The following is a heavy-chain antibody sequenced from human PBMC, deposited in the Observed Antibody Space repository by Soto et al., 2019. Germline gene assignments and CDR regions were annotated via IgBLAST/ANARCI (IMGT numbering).Heavy chain of an antibody. CDR1: GASISNYY. V-gene: IGHV4-59*01. J-gene: IGHJ4*02. D-gene: IGHD6-19*01. CDR2: IYNGEST. CDR3: AQTTGWPGFDY. Sequence: QMQLQESGPGLVKPSETMSLTCTASGASISNYYWNWIRQPPGKGLEWIGHIYNGESTNYNPSLKSRVTISVDTSKNQFSLKLGSVTAADTAVYYCAQTTGWPGFDYWGQVILVTVSS.